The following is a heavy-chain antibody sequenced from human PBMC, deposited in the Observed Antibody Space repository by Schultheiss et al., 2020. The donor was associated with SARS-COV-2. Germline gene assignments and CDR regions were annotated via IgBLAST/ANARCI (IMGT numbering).Heavy chain of an antibody. Sequence: ASVKVSCKASGYTFTGYYMHWVRQAPGQGLEWMGWINPNSGGTNYAQKFQGRVTMTRDTSISTAYMELSSLRSDDTAVYYCARALYSSGVSWGQGTLVTVSS. J-gene: IGHJ5*02. CDR2: INPNSGGT. D-gene: IGHD6-19*01. V-gene: IGHV1-2*02. CDR1: GYTFTGYY. CDR3: ARALYSSGVS.